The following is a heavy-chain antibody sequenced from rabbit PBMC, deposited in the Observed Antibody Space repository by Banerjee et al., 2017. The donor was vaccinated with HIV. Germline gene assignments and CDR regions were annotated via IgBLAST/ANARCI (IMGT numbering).Heavy chain of an antibody. CDR2: INSSSGNT. CDR1: GFDLSSGAM. Sequence: QEQLEESGGDLVKPEGSLTLTCKTSGFDLSSGAMSWVRQAPGKGLEWIACINSSSGNTVYATWAKGRFTISKTSSTTVTLQMTSLTAADTATYFCARDLAGVIGWNFGLWGPGTLVTVS. CDR3: ARDLAGVIGWNFGL. J-gene: IGHJ4*01. D-gene: IGHD4-1*01. V-gene: IGHV1S45*01.